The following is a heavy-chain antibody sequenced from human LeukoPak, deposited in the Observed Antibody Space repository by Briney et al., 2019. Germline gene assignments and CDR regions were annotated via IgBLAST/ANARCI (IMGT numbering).Heavy chain of an antibody. J-gene: IGHJ4*02. CDR1: GGSISSGSYY. CDR3: ARGDFWSGYYFY. V-gene: IGHV4-61*02. D-gene: IGHD3-3*01. Sequence: PSETLSLTCTVSGGSISSGSYYWSWIRQPAGKGLEWIGRIYTSGSTNYNPSLKSRVTISVDTSKNQFSLKLSSVTAADTAVYYCARGDFWSGYYFYWGQGTLVTASS. CDR2: IYTSGST.